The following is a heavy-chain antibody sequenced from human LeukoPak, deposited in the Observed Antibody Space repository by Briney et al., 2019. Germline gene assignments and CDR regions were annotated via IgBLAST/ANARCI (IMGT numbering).Heavy chain of an antibody. CDR1: GYTFTSYY. Sequence: ASVKVSCKASGYTFTSYYMHWVRQAPGQGLEWMGIINPSGGSTSYAQKFQGRVTMTRDTSTSTVYMELSSLRSEDTAVYYCARAPVRRYDILTGYFRAFDNWGQGTMVTVSS. D-gene: IGHD3-9*01. CDR3: ARAPVRRYDILTGYFRAFDN. CDR2: INPSGGST. V-gene: IGHV1-46*03. J-gene: IGHJ3*02.